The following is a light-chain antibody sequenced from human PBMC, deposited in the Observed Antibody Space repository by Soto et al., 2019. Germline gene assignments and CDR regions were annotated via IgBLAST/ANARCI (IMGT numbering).Light chain of an antibody. Sequence: ALTQPRSVSGSPGQSVTISCTGTSSDVGGYNYVSWYQENPGRAPKLMIYDVSIRPSGVPDRFSGSKSGNTASLTISGLLAEDEADYYCCSYAGTYSSFVFGTGTKVTVL. J-gene: IGLJ1*01. CDR2: DVS. CDR1: SSDVGGYNY. V-gene: IGLV2-11*01. CDR3: CSYAGTYSSFV.